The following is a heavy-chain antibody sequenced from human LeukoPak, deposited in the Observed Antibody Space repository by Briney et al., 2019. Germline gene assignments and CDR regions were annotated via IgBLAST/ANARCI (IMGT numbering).Heavy chain of an antibody. CDR1: GFTFDDYG. V-gene: IGHV3-20*04. Sequence: GGSLRLSCAASGFTFDDYGMSWVRQAPGKGLEWVSGISWNSATTGYAESVKGRFTISRDNAKNSLYLQLNSLRAEDTALYYCARAPAYNWNFGDYWGQGTLITVSS. D-gene: IGHD1-7*01. CDR3: ARAPAYNWNFGDY. CDR2: ISWNSATT. J-gene: IGHJ4*02.